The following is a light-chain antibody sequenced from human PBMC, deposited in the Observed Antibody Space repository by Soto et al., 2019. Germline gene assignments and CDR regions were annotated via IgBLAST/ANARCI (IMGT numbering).Light chain of an antibody. CDR1: SSDVGAYNY. CDR2: DVN. J-gene: IGLJ1*01. V-gene: IGLV2-14*03. Sequence: QSVLTQPASVSGSPGQSITISCAGTSSDVGAYNYVSWYQHHPGKAPKLMIYDVNNRPSGDSNRFSGSKSGNTAPLTISGLQAEDEADYYSSSWTSGATYVLGSGTKVTVL. CDR3: SSWTSGATYV.